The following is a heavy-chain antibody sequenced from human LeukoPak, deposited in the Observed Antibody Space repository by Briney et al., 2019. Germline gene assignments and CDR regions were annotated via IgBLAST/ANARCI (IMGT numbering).Heavy chain of an antibody. J-gene: IGHJ4*02. V-gene: IGHV3-23*01. CDR2: VSGDNT. CDR1: GFTFSSYA. Sequence: GGSLRLSCAASGFTFSSYAMNWVRQAPGKGLEWVSIVSGDNTYYADSVKGRFTISRDNSRNTLYLQMNSLRAEDTAVYYCAAASGYARFDYWGQGTLVTVSS. CDR3: AAASGYARFDY. D-gene: IGHD5-12*01.